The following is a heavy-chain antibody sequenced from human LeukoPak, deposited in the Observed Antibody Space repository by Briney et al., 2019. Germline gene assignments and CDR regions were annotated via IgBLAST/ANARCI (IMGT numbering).Heavy chain of an antibody. CDR1: GFTFSSYA. Sequence: GGSLRLSCAASGFTFSSYAMSWVRQAPGKGLEWVSAISGSGGSTYYTDSVKGRFTISRDNSKNTLYLQMNSLRAEDTAVYYCAKDLDYYDSSGYYLGYWGQGTLVTVSS. CDR2: ISGSGGST. CDR3: AKDLDYYDSSGYYLGY. D-gene: IGHD3-22*01. V-gene: IGHV3-23*01. J-gene: IGHJ4*02.